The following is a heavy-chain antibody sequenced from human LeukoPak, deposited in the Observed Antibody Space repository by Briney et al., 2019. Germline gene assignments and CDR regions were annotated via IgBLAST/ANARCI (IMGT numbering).Heavy chain of an antibody. CDR3: ARSTSIGLFHYMDV. CDR2: IDWNDDK. J-gene: IGHJ6*03. Sequence: SGPTLVNPTQTLRLTCTFSGMSLSPGAMRVNWIRQPPGEALEWLARIDWNDDKFYSTSLETRLTVSKDTSTKQAVLTMTNMNPVDTAAYYGARSTSIGLFHYMDVWGEGTTVTVSS. CDR1: GMSLSPGAMR. D-gene: IGHD6-6*01. V-gene: IGHV2-70*04.